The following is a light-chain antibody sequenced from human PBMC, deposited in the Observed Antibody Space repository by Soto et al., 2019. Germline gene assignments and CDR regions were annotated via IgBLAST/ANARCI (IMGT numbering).Light chain of an antibody. J-gene: IGKJ2*01. CDR2: DAS. V-gene: IGKV3-11*01. CDR1: QSVSGY. CDR3: QQPNNWPEVYT. Sequence: EIVLTQSPATLSLSPGERATLSCRASQSVSGYLAWYQHQPGLAPRLLLYDASHRATGIPARFSGSGSGTDVTLTISSLAPEDFAVYYCQQPNNWPEVYTGGQGTKLEIK.